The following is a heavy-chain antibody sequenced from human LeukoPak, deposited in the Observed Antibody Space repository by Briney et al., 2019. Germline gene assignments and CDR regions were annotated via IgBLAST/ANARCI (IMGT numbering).Heavy chain of an antibody. CDR2: ISYDGSNK. J-gene: IGHJ6*03. V-gene: IGHV3-30*01. CDR1: GFTFSSYA. D-gene: IGHD2-2*01. Sequence: GGSLRLSCAASGFTFSSYAMHWVRQAPGKGLEWVAVISYDGSNKYYADSVKGRFTISRDNSKNMLYLQMNSLRAEDTAVYYCARDALPNYYYYYYMDVWGKGTTVTVSS. CDR3: ARDALPNYYYYYYMDV.